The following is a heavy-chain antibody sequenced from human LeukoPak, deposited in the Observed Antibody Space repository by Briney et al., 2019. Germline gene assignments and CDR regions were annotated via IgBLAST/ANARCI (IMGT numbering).Heavy chain of an antibody. D-gene: IGHD3-22*01. Sequence: ASETLSLTCTVSGGSIGWDYWSWIRQSAGKGLEWIGRIYKSGSTNYNPSFRRRVTMSVDTSKNQFSLHVTSVTAADTAVYYCAREEYFQDSNGYSHYFHSWGQGSLVTVSS. J-gene: IGHJ4*02. CDR2: IYKSGST. CDR1: GGSIGWDY. V-gene: IGHV4-4*07. CDR3: AREEYFQDSNGYSHYFHS.